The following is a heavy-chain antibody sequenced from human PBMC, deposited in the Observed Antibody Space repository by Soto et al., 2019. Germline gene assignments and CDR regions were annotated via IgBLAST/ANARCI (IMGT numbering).Heavy chain of an antibody. CDR2: ISGYNGNT. V-gene: IGHV1-18*01. J-gene: IGHJ4*02. D-gene: IGHD4-17*01. Sequence: ASVKVSCKASGYNIITYGISWVRQAPGQAPEWMGWISGYNGNTNYPPNFQGRVSMTIDISTTTASMELRSLRSEDTAVYYCARGTDGDYESDYFDYWGQGTLVTVSS. CDR1: GYNIITYG. CDR3: ARGTDGDYESDYFDY.